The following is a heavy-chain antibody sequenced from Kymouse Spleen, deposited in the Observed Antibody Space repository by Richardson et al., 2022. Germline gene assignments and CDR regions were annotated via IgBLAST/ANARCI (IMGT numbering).Heavy chain of an antibody. CDR2: INHSGST. CDR1: GGSFSGYY. J-gene: IGHJ6*02. CDR3: ARGSGITGTTLYYYGMDV. D-gene: IGHD1-7*01. Sequence: QVQLQQWGAGLLKPSETLSLTCAVYGGSFSGYYWSWIRQPPGKGLEWIGEINHSGSTNYNPSLKSRVTISVDTSKNQFSLKLSSVTAADTAVYYCARGSGITGTTLYYYGMDVWGQGTTVTVSS. V-gene: IGHV4-34*01.